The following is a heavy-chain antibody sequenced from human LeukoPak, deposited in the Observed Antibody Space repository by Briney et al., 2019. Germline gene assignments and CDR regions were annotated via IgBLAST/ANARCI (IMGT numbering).Heavy chain of an antibody. J-gene: IGHJ6*03. CDR1: GFTFAGYW. CDR2: IKQDASEE. Sequence: GGSLRLSCAASGFTFAGYWISWVRQAPGKGLEWVANIKQDASEEYYVDSVKGRFTISRDNAKNSLYLQMNSLRAEDTAVYYCARVQRMWYYYYMDVWGKGTTVTVSS. CDR3: ARVQRMWYYYYMDV. V-gene: IGHV3-7*01. D-gene: IGHD2-21*01.